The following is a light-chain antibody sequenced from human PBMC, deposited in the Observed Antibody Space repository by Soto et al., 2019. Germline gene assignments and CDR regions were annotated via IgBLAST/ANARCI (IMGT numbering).Light chain of an antibody. CDR1: QNIGVY. J-gene: IGKJ1*01. CDR3: QQYNSFPT. Sequence: SVSASVGDRVTITCRASQNIGVYLNWYQKKPGKAPKLLIHAASSLHSGVPSTFSGSGSGTEFTLTISSLQPDDFATYYCQQYNSFPTFGQGTKVDIK. CDR2: AAS. V-gene: IGKV1-39*01.